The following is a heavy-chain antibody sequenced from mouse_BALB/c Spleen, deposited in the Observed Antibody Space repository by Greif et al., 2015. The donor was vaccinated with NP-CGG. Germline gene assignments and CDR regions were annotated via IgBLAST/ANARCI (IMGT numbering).Heavy chain of an antibody. CDR1: GYTFTDYA. Sequence: QVQLQQSGAELVRPGVSVKISCKGSGYTFTDYAMHWVKQSHAKSLEWIGVISTYYGDASYNQKFKGKATMTVDKSSSTAYMELARLTSEDSAIYYCAREDHFITSWYFDVWGAGTTVTVSS. V-gene: IGHV1S137*01. CDR3: AREDHFITSWYFDV. J-gene: IGHJ1*01. D-gene: IGHD1-2*01. CDR2: ISTYYGDA.